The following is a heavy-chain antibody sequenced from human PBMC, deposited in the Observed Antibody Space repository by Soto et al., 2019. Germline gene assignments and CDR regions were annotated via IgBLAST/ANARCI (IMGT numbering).Heavy chain of an antibody. CDR3: ARHFSVDYFDY. CDR2: MYYSGTT. V-gene: IGHV4-30-2*03. J-gene: IGHJ4*02. Sequence: SDTLSLTCAVSGGSISSGGYSRSWIRQPPGKGLEWIGCMYYSGTTYYNPSLKSRVTISVDRSKNQFSLKLSSVTAADTAVYYCARHFSVDYFDYWGQGALVTVSS. CDR1: GGSISSGGYS.